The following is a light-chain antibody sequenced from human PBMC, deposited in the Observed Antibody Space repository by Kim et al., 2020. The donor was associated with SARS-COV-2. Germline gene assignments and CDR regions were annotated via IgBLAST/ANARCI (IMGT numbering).Light chain of an antibody. CDR1: HTVSSSY. CDR3: QQYDTSPSWT. V-gene: IGKV3-20*01. Sequence: EIVLTQSPGTLSLSPGERATLSCRASHTVSSSYLAWYQQKPGQAPRLLMYGTSKRATGIPDRFSGSGSGSGTDFTLTINRLEPEDFAVYYCQQYDTSPSWTCGPGTKVDIK. J-gene: IGKJ1*01. CDR2: GTS.